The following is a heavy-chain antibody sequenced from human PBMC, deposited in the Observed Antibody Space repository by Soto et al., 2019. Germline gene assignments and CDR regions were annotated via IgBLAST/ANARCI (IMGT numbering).Heavy chain of an antibody. Sequence: QVQLVQSGAEVKKPGASVKVSCKASGYTFTSYGISWVRQAPGQGLEWMGWISAYNGNTNYAQKLQGRVTMTTDTSTSTGYMELRSLRSDDTAVYYCARGEPYYYDSSGYYFPYYFDYWGQGTLVTVSS. D-gene: IGHD3-22*01. J-gene: IGHJ4*02. CDR2: ISAYNGNT. CDR3: ARGEPYYYDSSGYYFPYYFDY. V-gene: IGHV1-18*01. CDR1: GYTFTSYG.